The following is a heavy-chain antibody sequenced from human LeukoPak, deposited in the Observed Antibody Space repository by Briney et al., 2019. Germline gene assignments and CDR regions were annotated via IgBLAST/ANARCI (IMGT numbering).Heavy chain of an antibody. Sequence: GGSLRLSCAASGFTFSSYAMSWVRQAPGKGLEWVSAISGGAGSTYYADSVKGRFTISRDNSQSTLYLQMNSLRAEDTAVYYCAKDRFDCTSISCSLYFDFWGQGILVTVSS. CDR2: ISGGAGST. J-gene: IGHJ4*02. CDR1: GFTFSSYA. D-gene: IGHD2-2*01. CDR3: AKDRFDCTSISCSLYFDF. V-gene: IGHV3-23*01.